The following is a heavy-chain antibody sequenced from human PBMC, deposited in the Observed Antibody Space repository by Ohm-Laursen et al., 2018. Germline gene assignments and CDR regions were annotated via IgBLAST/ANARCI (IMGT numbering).Heavy chain of an antibody. CDR2: IWYDGSNK. CDR1: GFTFSSYG. CDR3: ARDWDLYYYDSSGYGFDY. V-gene: IGHV3-33*01. D-gene: IGHD3-22*01. Sequence: SLRLSCAASGFTFSSYGMHWVRQAPGKGLEWVAVIWYDGSNKYYADSVKGRFTISRDNSKNTLYLQMNSLRAEDTAVYYCARDWDLYYYDSSGYGFDYWGQGTLVTVSS. J-gene: IGHJ4*02.